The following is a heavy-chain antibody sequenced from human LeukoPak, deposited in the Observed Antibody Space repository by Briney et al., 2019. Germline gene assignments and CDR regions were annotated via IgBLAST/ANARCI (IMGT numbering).Heavy chain of an antibody. CDR1: GYTFTGYY. CDR3: ARELITMIVVGHGAFDI. D-gene: IGHD3-22*01. V-gene: IGHV1-2*02. Sequence: GASVKVSCKASGYTFTGYYMHWVRQAPGQGLEWMGWINPNSGGTNYAQKFQGRVTMTRDTSISTAYMELSSLRSEDTAVYYCARELITMIVVGHGAFDIWGQGTMVTVSS. CDR2: INPNSGGT. J-gene: IGHJ3*02.